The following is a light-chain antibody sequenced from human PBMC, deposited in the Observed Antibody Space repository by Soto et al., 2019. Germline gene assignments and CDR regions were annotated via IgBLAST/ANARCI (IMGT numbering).Light chain of an antibody. CDR2: KAS. CDR3: QQYDTHSWT. CDR1: QSLRNW. Sequence: DIQMTQSPSTLSASVEDRVTITCRASQSLRNWLAWYQQKPGKAPKLLIYKASSLESGVPSRFSGSGSGAEFALTINGLQPDDFATYYCQQYDTHSWTFGQGTKVEIK. V-gene: IGKV1-5*03. J-gene: IGKJ1*01.